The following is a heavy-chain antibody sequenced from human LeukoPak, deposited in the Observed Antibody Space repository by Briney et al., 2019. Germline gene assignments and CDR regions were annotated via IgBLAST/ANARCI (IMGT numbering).Heavy chain of an antibody. D-gene: IGHD4-17*01. Sequence: GGSLRLSCAASGFTFSSYSMNWVRQAPGKGLEWVSSISSSSSYIYYADSVMGRFTISRDNAKNSLYLQMNSLRAEDTAVYYCARGSHDYGNWFDPWGQGTLVTVSS. CDR2: ISSSSSYI. CDR1: GFTFSSYS. CDR3: ARGSHDYGNWFDP. V-gene: IGHV3-21*01. J-gene: IGHJ5*02.